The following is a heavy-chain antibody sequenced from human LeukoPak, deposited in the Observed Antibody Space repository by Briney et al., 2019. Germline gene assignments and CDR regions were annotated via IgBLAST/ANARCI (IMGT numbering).Heavy chain of an antibody. Sequence: SETLSLTCTVSGVPINSHYWRWIRQPPGKGLEWIGFIYDSGSANYKSSLESRVTMTVDTSKNQFSLKLNSVTAADTAVYYCARVLQNYYHLDVWGKGTTVTVSS. V-gene: IGHV4-59*11. J-gene: IGHJ6*03. CDR2: IYDSGSA. CDR1: GVPINSHY. D-gene: IGHD3-3*01. CDR3: ARVLQNYYHLDV.